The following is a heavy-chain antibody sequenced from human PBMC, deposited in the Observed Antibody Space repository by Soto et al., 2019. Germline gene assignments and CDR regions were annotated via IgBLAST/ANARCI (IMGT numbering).Heavy chain of an antibody. V-gene: IGHV3-15*01. Sequence: GGSLRLSCGASGFTFSNAWISWVRQAPGKGLEWVGRIKSKTDGGTTDYAAPVKGRFTISRDDSKNTLYLQMNSLKTEDTAVYYCTTGFGYYDSSGYFFMLANAFDIWGQGTMVTVSS. J-gene: IGHJ3*02. CDR1: GFTFSNAW. CDR3: TTGFGYYDSSGYFFMLANAFDI. D-gene: IGHD3-22*01. CDR2: IKSKTDGGTT.